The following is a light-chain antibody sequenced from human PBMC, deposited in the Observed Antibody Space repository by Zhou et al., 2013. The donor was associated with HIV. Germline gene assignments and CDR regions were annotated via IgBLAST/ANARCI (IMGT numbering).Light chain of an antibody. Sequence: EVVLTQSPDTLSLSPGERATLSCRASQSVSSTYLGWYQQKPGQAPRLLIYGASSRATGIPDRFSGSGSGTDFTLTISSLEPEDSAVYYCQHRSDWPSTFGQGTRLEIK. J-gene: IGKJ5*01. CDR2: GAS. CDR1: QSVSSTY. V-gene: IGKV3D-20*02. CDR3: QHRSDWPST.